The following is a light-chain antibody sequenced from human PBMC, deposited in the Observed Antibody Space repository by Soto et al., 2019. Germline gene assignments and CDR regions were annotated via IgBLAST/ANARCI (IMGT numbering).Light chain of an antibody. J-gene: IGKJ5*01. CDR3: QPRHMLPIT. CDR1: QHINNH. CDR2: DAS. Sequence: IQMTHSPSSEYASVGDRVNTTCQASQHINNHFNRYPQKPGRAPKLLIYDASNLEAGVPSRFRASGSGTDFTFTLSCLEPEDSAVYYCQPRHMLPITFGQGTRLEIK. V-gene: IGKV1-33*01.